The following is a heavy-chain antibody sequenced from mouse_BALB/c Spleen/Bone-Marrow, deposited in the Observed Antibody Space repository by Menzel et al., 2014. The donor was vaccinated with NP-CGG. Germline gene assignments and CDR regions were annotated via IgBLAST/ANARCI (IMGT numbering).Heavy chain of an antibody. J-gene: IGHJ3*01. V-gene: IGHV1-9*01. Sequence: VQLQQSGAELMTPGASVKLSCKATGYTFTSYWIEWVKQRPGHGLEWIGEILPGSGSTNYNEKFKGKATLTADTSSNTGHMLLRSLTSEQSAVFYGARSVVYDENNWDKGTLVTSPA. CDR3: ARSVVYDENN. D-gene: IGHD2-12*01. CDR2: ILPGSGST. CDR1: GYTFTSYW.